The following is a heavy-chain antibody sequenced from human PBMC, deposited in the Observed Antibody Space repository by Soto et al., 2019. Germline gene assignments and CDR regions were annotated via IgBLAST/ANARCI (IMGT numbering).Heavy chain of an antibody. CDR1: GYTLTELS. D-gene: IGHD1-26*01. CDR3: ATDLSGSYYDVY. J-gene: IGHJ4*02. CDR2: FDPEDGET. Sequence: QVQLVQSGAEVKKPGASVKVSCKVSGYTLTELSMHWVRQAPGKGLEWMGGFDPEDGETIYAQKFQGRVTITEYTSTDTAYMELSSLRSEDTAVYYCATDLSGSYYDVYWGQGTLVTVSS. V-gene: IGHV1-24*01.